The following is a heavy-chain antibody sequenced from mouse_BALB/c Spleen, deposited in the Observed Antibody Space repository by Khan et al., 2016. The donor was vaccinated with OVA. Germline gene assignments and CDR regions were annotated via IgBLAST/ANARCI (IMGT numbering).Heavy chain of an antibody. CDR2: IYPSDSET. Sequence: QVQLKESGAELVRPGASVKLSCKASGYTFTSFWMNWVTERPGQGLEWIGMIYPSDSETHYNQMFKDKATLTVDKSSSTAYMQLSGLTSEDSAVYYCARGGYCTSFAYGGQGTLVTVSA. CDR1: GYTFTSFW. CDR3: ARGGYCTSFAY. J-gene: IGHJ3*01. V-gene: IGHV1-61*01.